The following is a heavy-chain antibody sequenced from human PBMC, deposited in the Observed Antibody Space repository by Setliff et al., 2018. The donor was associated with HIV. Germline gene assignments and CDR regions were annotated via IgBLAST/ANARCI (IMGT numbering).Heavy chain of an antibody. Sequence: GSLRLSCAASGFIFSSYAMHWVRQAPGKGLEWVAVMSYDGNNKYYADSVKGRFTISRDNSKNTLFLQMNSLRPEDTAVYYCASDCRVGWVFTYGMDVWGQGTLVTSP. D-gene: IGHD6-13*01. V-gene: IGHV3-30*01. CDR3: ASDCRVGWVFTYGMDV. CDR1: GFIFSSYA. CDR2: MSYDGNNK. J-gene: IGHJ6*02.